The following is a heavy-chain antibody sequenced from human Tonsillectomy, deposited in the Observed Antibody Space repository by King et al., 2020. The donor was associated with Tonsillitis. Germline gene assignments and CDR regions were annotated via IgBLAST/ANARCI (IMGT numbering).Heavy chain of an antibody. V-gene: IGHV3-74*01. CDR1: GFTFSSYW. CDR3: ARGTSTWNEIDY. D-gene: IGHD1-1*01. Sequence: VQLVESGGGLVQPGGSLRLSCAASGFTFSSYWMHWVRQAAGRGLVWVSRISPDGRSTAYADSVKGRFTISRDNAENTLYLQMNSLRAEDTALYYCARGTSTWNEIDYWGQGTLVTVSS. CDR2: ISPDGRST. J-gene: IGHJ4*02.